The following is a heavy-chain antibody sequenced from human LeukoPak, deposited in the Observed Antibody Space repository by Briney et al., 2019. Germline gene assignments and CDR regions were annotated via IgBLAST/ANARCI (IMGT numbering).Heavy chain of an antibody. V-gene: IGHV3-7*01. Sequence: GGSLRLSCSAPVFTFSSYWMRWVRQAPGKGLEWVSNIKQDGSEKYYVDSVKGRFTISRDNDKNSLYLQMNSLRAEDTAVYYCAREKCSGGSCTLDYWGQGTLVTVS. CDR2: IKQDGSEK. J-gene: IGHJ4*02. D-gene: IGHD2-15*01. CDR3: AREKCSGGSCTLDY. CDR1: VFTFSSYW.